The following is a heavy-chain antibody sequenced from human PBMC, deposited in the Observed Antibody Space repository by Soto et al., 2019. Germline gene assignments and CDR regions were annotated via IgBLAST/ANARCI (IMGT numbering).Heavy chain of an antibody. D-gene: IGHD6-6*01. V-gene: IGHV3-30*18. Sequence: QVQLVESGGGVVQPGRSLRLSCAASGFTFSSYGMHWVRQAPGKGLEWVAVISYDGSNKYYADSVKGRFTISRDNSKNTLYLQMNSLRAEDTAVYYCAKESPLRQPVRGTFGYWGQGTLVTVSS. CDR2: ISYDGSNK. CDR1: GFTFSSYG. J-gene: IGHJ4*02. CDR3: AKESPLRQPVRGTFGY.